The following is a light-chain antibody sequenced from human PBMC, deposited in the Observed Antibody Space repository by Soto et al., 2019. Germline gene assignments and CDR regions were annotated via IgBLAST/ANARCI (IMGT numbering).Light chain of an antibody. V-gene: IGKV3-15*01. J-gene: IGKJ2*01. Sequence: EIVLTQSPGTLSVSPGERANLSCRASQSVSTNLAWFQQKPGQAPRLLIYGASTRATGIPAGFSGSGSGTEFTLTINSLQSEDLAVYYCQQSNNWPYTFGQGTKLE. CDR2: GAS. CDR1: QSVSTN. CDR3: QQSNNWPYT.